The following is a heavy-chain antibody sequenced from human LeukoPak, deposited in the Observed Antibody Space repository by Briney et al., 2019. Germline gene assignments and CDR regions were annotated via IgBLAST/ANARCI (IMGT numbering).Heavy chain of an antibody. CDR3: ARDGSSLGDIVATISWFDP. J-gene: IGHJ5*02. V-gene: IGHV1-69*13. CDR2: IIPIFGTA. CDR1: GGTFSSYA. D-gene: IGHD5-12*01. Sequence: SVKVSCKASGGTFSSYAISWVRQAPGQGLEWMGGIIPIFGTANYAQKFQGRVTITADESTSTAYMELSSLRSEDTAVYYCARDGSSLGDIVATISWFDPWGQGTLVTVSS.